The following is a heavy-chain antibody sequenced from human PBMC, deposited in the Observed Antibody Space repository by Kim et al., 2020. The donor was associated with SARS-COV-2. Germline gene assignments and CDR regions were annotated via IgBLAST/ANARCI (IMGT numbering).Heavy chain of an antibody. CDR2: TRSKGYGGTT. CDR1: GFTFNNYL. D-gene: IGHD6-25*01. V-gene: IGHV3-49*03. Sequence: GGSLRLSCTTSGFTFNNYLMSWFRQAPGKGLEWVGSTRSKGYGGTTEYAASVEGRFTISRDDSKTIAYLQMNSLKTDDTAVYYCAIDWGAAGFWHYWGQGTLVTVSS. CDR3: AIDWGAAGFWHY. J-gene: IGHJ4*02.